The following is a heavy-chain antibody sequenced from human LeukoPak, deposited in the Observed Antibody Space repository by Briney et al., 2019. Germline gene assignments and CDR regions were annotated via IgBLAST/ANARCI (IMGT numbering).Heavy chain of an antibody. V-gene: IGHV3-21*01. J-gene: IGHJ4*02. Sequence: PGGSLRLSCAVSGFIFSSYSMSWVRQAPGKGLEWVSSISSSGTYKYYADSVKGRFTISRDNAKNSLYLQMNSLRAEDTAVYYCAKGKDSVAGATNDYWGQGTLVIVSS. CDR3: AKGKDSVAGATNDY. CDR2: ISSSGTYK. CDR1: GFIFSSYS. D-gene: IGHD6-19*01.